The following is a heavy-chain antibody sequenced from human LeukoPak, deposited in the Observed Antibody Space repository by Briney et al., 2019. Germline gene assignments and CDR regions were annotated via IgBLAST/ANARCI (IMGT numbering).Heavy chain of an antibody. CDR3: VRHTTSGWYQVVY. D-gene: IGHD6-19*01. J-gene: IGHJ4*02. Sequence: SETLSLTCTVSGGSISSYFWSWIRQPPGKGLEWIGFITYSGSTDHNPSLKSRVTISVDASKNQFSLKLTSVTAADTAVYYCVRHTTSGWYQVVYWGQGTLVTVSS. CDR1: GGSISSYF. V-gene: IGHV4-59*01. CDR2: ITYSGST.